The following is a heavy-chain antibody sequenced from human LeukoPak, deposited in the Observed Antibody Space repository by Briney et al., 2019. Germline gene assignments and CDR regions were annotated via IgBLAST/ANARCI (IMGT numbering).Heavy chain of an antibody. CDR3: AKINGGNSPWGDYYYGMDV. CDR1: GFTVSSNY. CDR2: IYSGGST. Sequence: GGSLRLSCAASGFTVSSNYMSWVRQAPGKGLEWVSVIYSGGSTYYADSVKGRFTISRDNSKNTLYLQMNSLRAEDTAVYYCAKINGGNSPWGDYYYGMDVWGQGTTVTVSS. D-gene: IGHD4-23*01. V-gene: IGHV3-53*01. J-gene: IGHJ6*02.